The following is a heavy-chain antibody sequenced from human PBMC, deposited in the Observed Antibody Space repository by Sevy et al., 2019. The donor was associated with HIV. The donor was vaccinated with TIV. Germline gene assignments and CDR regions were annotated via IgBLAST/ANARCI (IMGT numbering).Heavy chain of an antibody. J-gene: IGHJ4*02. V-gene: IGHV4-38-2*01. CDR3: ARGWLDYGGAPSDY. CDR1: GYSISSGYY. D-gene: IGHD4-17*01. Sequence: SETLSLTCAVSGYSISSGYYWGWIRQPPGKGLEWIGSIYHSGSTYYNPSLKSRVTISVDTSKNQFSLKLSSVTAADTAVYYCARGWLDYGGAPSDYWGQGTLVTVSS. CDR2: IYHSGST.